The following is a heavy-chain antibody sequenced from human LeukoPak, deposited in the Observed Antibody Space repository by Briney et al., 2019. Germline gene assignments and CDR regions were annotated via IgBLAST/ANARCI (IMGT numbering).Heavy chain of an antibody. J-gene: IGHJ6*04. Sequence: PGGSLRLSCAASGFTFSNYGLSWVRQAPGRGLEWVSGISGGAVSTNYADSVKGRFTISTDNSKNTLYLQMNSLRAEDTAVYYCAELGITMIGGVWGKGTTVTISS. CDR2: ISGGAVST. V-gene: IGHV3-23*01. CDR3: AELGITMIGGV. CDR1: GFTFSNYG. D-gene: IGHD3-10*02.